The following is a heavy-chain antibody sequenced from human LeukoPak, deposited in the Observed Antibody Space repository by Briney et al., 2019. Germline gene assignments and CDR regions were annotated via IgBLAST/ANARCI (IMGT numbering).Heavy chain of an antibody. V-gene: IGHV3-23*01. Sequence: GRSLRLSCAASGVAFSSDVMSGGREAPGKRVGWGSGISGSGGSTYHADSVKGRFTISTDNSKNTLYLQMNSLRAEDTAVYYCAKGRNANSFPPFDYWGQGTLVTVSS. J-gene: IGHJ4*02. CDR1: GVAFSSDV. D-gene: IGHD5-18*01. CDR2: ISGSGGST. CDR3: AKGRNANSFPPFDY.